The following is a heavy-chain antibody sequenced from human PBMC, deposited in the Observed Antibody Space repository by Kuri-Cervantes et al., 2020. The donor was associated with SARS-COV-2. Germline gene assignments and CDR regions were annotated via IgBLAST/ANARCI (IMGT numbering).Heavy chain of an antibody. D-gene: IGHD2-15*01. CDR2: IIPIFGTA. CDR3: ARSGWSKKHGYYYYYGMDV. CDR1: GFTFTSSA. V-gene: IGHV1-69*13. Sequence: SVKVSCKASGFTFTSSAMQWVRQAPGQGLEWMGGIIPIFGTANYAQKFQGRVTITADESTSTAYMELSSLRSEDTAVYYCARSGWSKKHGYYYYYGMDVWGQGTTVTVSS. J-gene: IGHJ6*02.